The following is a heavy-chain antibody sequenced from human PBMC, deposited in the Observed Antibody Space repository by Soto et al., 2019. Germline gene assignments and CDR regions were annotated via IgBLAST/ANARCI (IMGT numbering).Heavy chain of an antibody. CDR1: GGTFSSYA. CDR3: ARVFDSLPVSGYYSY. J-gene: IGHJ4*02. CDR2: IIPIFGTA. V-gene: IGHV1-69*06. Sequence: ASVKVSCKASGGTFSSYAISWVRQAPGQGLEWMGGIIPIFGTANYAQKFQGRVTITADKSTSTAYMELSSLRSGDTAVYYCARVFDSLPVSGYYSYWGQGTLVTVSS. D-gene: IGHD3-22*01.